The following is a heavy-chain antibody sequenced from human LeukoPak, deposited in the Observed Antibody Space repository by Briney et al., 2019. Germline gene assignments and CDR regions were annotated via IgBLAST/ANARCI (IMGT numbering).Heavy chain of an antibody. CDR2: SSRDHGGT. V-gene: IGHV1-2*06. CDR1: GYIFTGYY. D-gene: IGHD3-16*01. CDR3: ARDGGLIDGFDI. Sequence: ASMKGSCKTSGYIFTGYYMHWVRQAPGQGLEWLGRSSRDHGGTVYAPNVEARITMTGDTSVTTVYMELRRLPSDDTALFYCARDGGLIDGFDIWGQGTMVTVSS. J-gene: IGHJ3*02.